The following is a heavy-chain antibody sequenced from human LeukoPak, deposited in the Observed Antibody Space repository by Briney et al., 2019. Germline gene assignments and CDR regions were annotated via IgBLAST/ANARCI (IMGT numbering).Heavy chain of an antibody. D-gene: IGHD3-10*01. J-gene: IGHJ4*02. V-gene: IGHV3-21*01. CDR1: GFTFSSYS. CDR3: AREGGSRRASDD. Sequence: PGGSLRLSCAASGFTFSSYSMNWVRQAPGKGLEWVSSISSSSSYIYYADSVKGRFTISRDNAKNSLYLQMNSPRAEDTAVYYCAREGGSRRASDDWGQETLVTVSS. CDR2: ISSSSSYI.